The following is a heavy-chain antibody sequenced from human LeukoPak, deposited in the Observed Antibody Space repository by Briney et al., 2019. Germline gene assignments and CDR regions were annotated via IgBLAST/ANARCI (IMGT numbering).Heavy chain of an antibody. CDR2: ISDSGGST. CDR1: GFTFSNYD. Sequence: GGSLRLSCAASGFTFSNYDMSWVRQAPWKGLEWVSSISDSGGSTYYADSVKGRFTISRDNSKNTLYLQTTNLRAADTAVYYCAKDLSRAVAADWFDPWDQGSLVTVSS. J-gene: IGHJ5*02. V-gene: IGHV3-23*01. D-gene: IGHD6-19*01. CDR3: AKDLSRAVAADWFDP.